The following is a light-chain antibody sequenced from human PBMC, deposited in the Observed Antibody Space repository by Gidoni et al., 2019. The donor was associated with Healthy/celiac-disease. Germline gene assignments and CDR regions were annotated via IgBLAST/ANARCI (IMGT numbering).Light chain of an antibody. CDR3: QQYDNLPIT. Sequence: DIQMTQSPSSLSASVVDRVTITCQASQDISNYLNWYQQKPGKAPKLLIYDASNLETGVPSRFSGSGSGTDSTFTISILQPEDTATYYRQQYDNLPITFGEGTRLEIK. V-gene: IGKV1-33*01. J-gene: IGKJ5*01. CDR1: QDISNY. CDR2: DAS.